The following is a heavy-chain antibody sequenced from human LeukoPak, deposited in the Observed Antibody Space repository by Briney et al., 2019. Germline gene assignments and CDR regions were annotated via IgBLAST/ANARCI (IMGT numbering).Heavy chain of an antibody. J-gene: IGHJ4*02. V-gene: IGHV4-61*05. Sequence: SETLSLTCTVSGGSIRSSYYYWGWIRQPPGKGLEWVGYIYYRGGTNYNPSLKGRVTMSVDTSKNQLSLKLSSVTAADTAAYYCGRGERLGVAYWGRGTLVTVSS. CDR2: IYYRGGT. CDR3: GRGERLGVAY. D-gene: IGHD3-16*01. CDR1: GGSIRSSYYY.